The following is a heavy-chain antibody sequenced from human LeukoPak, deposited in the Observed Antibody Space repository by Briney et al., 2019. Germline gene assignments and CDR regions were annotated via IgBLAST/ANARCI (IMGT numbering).Heavy chain of an antibody. J-gene: IGHJ4*02. Sequence: GGSLRLSCEASGFTFSSFGMHWVRQAPGKGLEWVAFIRRDGDVIYYADSVKGRFTISRDNAKNSLYLQMNSLRAEDTAVYYCARDFWFDEQDLDYWGQGTLVTVSS. D-gene: IGHD3-3*01. CDR1: GFTFSSFG. CDR2: IRRDGDVI. V-gene: IGHV3-30*02. CDR3: ARDFWFDEQDLDY.